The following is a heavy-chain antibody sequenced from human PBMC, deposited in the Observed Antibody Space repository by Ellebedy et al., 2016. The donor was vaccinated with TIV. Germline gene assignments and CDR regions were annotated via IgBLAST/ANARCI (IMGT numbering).Heavy chain of an antibody. CDR3: VKSIGVTVMGAAGFDY. J-gene: IGHJ4*02. CDR2: INWDSGRI. D-gene: IGHD4-17*01. CDR1: GFTFDDHA. Sequence: SLKISCAASGFTFDDHAMHWVRQAPGTGLEWVSGINWDSGRIEYADSVKGRFTISRDNAKNSLYLQMNSLRPEDTALYYCVKSIGVTVMGAAGFDYWGQGTLVTVSS. V-gene: IGHV3-9*01.